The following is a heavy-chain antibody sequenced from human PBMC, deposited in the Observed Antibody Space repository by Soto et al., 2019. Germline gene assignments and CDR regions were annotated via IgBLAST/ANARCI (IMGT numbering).Heavy chain of an antibody. CDR2: IYYPGLT. J-gene: IGHJ5*02. D-gene: IGHD6-13*01. CDR1: GDSISSGGLS. CDR3: ARGKSSITGTAGTGWFDP. Sequence: QLQLQESGSGLLKPSQTLSLNCSVSGDSISSGGLSWNWLRQSPGRGLEWIGYIYYPGLTYYNPSLESRFSMSLDSSENQVSLSLSSVTAADSAVYYCARGKSSITGTAGTGWFDPWGPGILVTVSS. V-gene: IGHV4-30-2*06.